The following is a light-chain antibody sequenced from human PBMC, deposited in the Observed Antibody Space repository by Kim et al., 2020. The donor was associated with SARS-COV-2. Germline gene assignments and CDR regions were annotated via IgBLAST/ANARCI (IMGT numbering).Light chain of an antibody. J-gene: IGLJ2*01. CDR3: GTFDTSLFVVV. CDR1: SANLGKKY. CDR2: DTN. Sequence: GQQVTISSSGNSANLGKKYVSWYQQLPRTAPKLVIYDTNKRSSGIPDRSSGSKSGTTATLDITGLQTGDEADYYCGTFDTSLFVVVFGGGTQLTVL. V-gene: IGLV1-51*01.